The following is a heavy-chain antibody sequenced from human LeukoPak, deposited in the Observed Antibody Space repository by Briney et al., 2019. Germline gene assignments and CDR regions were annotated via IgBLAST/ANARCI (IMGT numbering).Heavy chain of an antibody. V-gene: IGHV4-4*02. CDR2: IYHSGST. CDR3: ARANVGYSSGGYRGGDFQH. CDR1: GGSISSSNW. D-gene: IGHD6-19*01. J-gene: IGHJ1*01. Sequence: SGTLSLTCAVSGGSISSSNWWSWVRQPPGEGLEWIGEIYHSGSTNYNPSLKSRVTISVDKSKNQFSLKLSSVTAADTAVYYCARANVGYSSGGYRGGDFQHWGQGTLVTVSS.